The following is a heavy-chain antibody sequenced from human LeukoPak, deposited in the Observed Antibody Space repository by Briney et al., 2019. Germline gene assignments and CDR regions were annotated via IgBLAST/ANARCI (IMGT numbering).Heavy chain of an antibody. CDR1: GFTFSSYS. V-gene: IGHV3-21*01. J-gene: IGHJ4*02. CDR3: ARDQDWAFDY. CDR2: ISSSSSYI. D-gene: IGHD3/OR15-3a*01. Sequence: GGSLRLSCAASGFTFSSYSMNWVRQAPGKGLEWVSSISSSSSYIHYADSVKGRFTISRDNAKNSLYLQMNSLRAEDTAVYYCARDQDWAFDYWGQGILVTVSS.